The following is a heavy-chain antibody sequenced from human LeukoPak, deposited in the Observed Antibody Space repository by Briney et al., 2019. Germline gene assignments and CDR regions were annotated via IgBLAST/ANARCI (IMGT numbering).Heavy chain of an antibody. V-gene: IGHV1-69*05. D-gene: IGHD3-16*01. CDR3: ARCMGECQLVSWFDP. Sequence: SVKVSCKASGGTFSSYAISWVRQAPGQGLEWMGGIIPIFGTTNYAQKFQGRVTIITDESTSTTYMELSSLRSEDTAVYYCARCMGECQLVSWFDPWGQGTLVTVSS. CDR1: GGTFSSYA. CDR2: IIPIFGTT. J-gene: IGHJ5*02.